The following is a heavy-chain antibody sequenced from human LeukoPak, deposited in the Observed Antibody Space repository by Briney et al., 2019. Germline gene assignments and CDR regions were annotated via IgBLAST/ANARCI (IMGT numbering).Heavy chain of an antibody. Sequence: ASVKVSCKASGYSFTSHYMHWVRQAPGQGLEWMGLINPIGTSTIYAEKFQGRIIMTRDMSTTTDYMELSRLKSDDTGVYYRARDNSIHERGWWFDPWGQGTLVTVSS. D-gene: IGHD4-23*01. J-gene: IGHJ5*02. CDR1: GYSFTSHY. V-gene: IGHV1-46*01. CDR2: INPIGTST. CDR3: ARDNSIHERGWWFDP.